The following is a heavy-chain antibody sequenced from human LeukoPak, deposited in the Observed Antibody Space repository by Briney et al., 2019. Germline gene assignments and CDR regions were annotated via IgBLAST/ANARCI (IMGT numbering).Heavy chain of an antibody. Sequence: GGSLRLSCAASGFMFSDYFMSWIRPAPGKELEWISYISSNSKYTKYADSVKGRFTISRDNAMKSLYLQMNSLRAEDTAVYYCARDNGNKYYFDYWGQGTLVTVSS. D-gene: IGHD2-8*01. CDR1: GFMFSDYF. CDR2: ISSNSKYT. V-gene: IGHV3-11*05. CDR3: ARDNGNKYYFDY. J-gene: IGHJ4*02.